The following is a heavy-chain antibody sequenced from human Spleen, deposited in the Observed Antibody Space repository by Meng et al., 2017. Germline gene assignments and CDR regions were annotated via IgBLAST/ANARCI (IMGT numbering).Heavy chain of an antibody. CDR2: IYYSGST. J-gene: IGHJ4*02. D-gene: IGHD3-10*01. CDR1: GGSISSGAYY. Sequence: QVQLQQSGPGLVKPSQTLSPTCTVSGGSISSGAYYWSWIRQHPGKGLEWIGYIYYSGSTDYNPSLKSRLTISVDTSKNQFSLRLSSVTAADTAVYYCARHYYNSGSFDYWGQGTLVTVSS. V-gene: IGHV4-31*03. CDR3: ARHYYNSGSFDY.